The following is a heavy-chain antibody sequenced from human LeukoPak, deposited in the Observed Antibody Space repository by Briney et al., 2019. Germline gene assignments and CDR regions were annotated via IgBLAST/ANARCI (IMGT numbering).Heavy chain of an antibody. V-gene: IGHV4-39*07. CDR2: IYYSGST. D-gene: IGHD2-2*01. CDR1: GGTISSSGYY. Sequence: PSETLSLTCTVSGGTISSSGYYWGWIRQPPGKGLVWIGSIYYSGSTYYNPSLKSRVTISVDTSKNQFSLKLSSVTAADTAIYYCARVYCSSNSCYLDYWSQGTLVTVSS. CDR3: ARVYCSSNSCYLDY. J-gene: IGHJ4*02.